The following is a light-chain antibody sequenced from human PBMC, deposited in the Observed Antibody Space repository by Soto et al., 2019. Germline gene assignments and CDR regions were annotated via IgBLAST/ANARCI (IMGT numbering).Light chain of an antibody. CDR1: SSNIGSGYD. V-gene: IGLV1-40*01. J-gene: IGLJ3*02. Sequence: QSVLTQPPSVSGAPGQRVTISCTGSSSNIGSGYDVHWYQQLPGTAPNFLLFGNLNRPSGVPDRFSGSKSGTSASLAITGLQAEDEADYYCLSYDSSLNGWVFGGGTKLTVL. CDR2: GNL. CDR3: LSYDSSLNGWV.